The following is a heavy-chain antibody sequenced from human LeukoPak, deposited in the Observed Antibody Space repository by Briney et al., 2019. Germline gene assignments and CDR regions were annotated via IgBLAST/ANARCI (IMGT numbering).Heavy chain of an antibody. Sequence: GECLNISCKGSGYIVTIYWVGWVRQMPGKGREWMGIIYPGDSDTRYSPSFQGQVTISADKSISTAYLQWSSLKASDTAMYYCARPGGSYSYWGQGTLVTVSS. V-gene: IGHV5-51*01. CDR2: IYPGDSDT. D-gene: IGHD1-26*01. CDR1: GYIVTIYW. CDR3: ARPGGSYSY. J-gene: IGHJ4*02.